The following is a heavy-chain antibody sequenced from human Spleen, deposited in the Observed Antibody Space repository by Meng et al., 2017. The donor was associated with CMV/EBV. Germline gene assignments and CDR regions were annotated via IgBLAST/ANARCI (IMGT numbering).Heavy chain of an antibody. Sequence: TVSGGSIRSSTHFWGWIRQSPGKGLEWIGSIYYSGGTYYNPSLESRLTISVDTSKSQFSLKLNSVTAADTAVYYCARHFSGGYYYFDLWGQGTLVTVSS. V-gene: IGHV4-39*01. D-gene: IGHD3-22*01. J-gene: IGHJ5*02. CDR2: IYYSGGT. CDR3: ARHFSGGYYYFDL. CDR1: GGSIRSSTHF.